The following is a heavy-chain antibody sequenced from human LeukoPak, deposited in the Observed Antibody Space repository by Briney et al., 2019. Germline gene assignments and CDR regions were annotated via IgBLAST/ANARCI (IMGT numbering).Heavy chain of an antibody. CDR3: ARDGRTTGAFDI. J-gene: IGHJ3*02. V-gene: IGHV4-39*07. D-gene: IGHD1-1*01. CDR2: IYYSGST. CDR1: DGSISSSSYY. Sequence: SETLSLTCTVSDGSISSSSYYWGWIRQPPGKGLQCIGSIYYSGSTYYNPSLKSRVTISVDTSKNQFSLKLSSVTAADTAVYYCARDGRTTGAFDIWGQGTMVTVSS.